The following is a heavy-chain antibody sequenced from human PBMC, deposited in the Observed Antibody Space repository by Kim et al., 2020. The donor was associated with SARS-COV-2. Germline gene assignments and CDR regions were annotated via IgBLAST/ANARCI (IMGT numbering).Heavy chain of an antibody. CDR1: GGSISSSSYY. J-gene: IGHJ6*02. CDR3: AGSLWYYYYGMDV. V-gene: IGHV4-39*07. Sequence: SETLSLTCTVSGGSISSSSYYWGWLRQPPGKGLVWIGSIYYSGSTYYNPSLKSRVTISVDTSKNQFSLKLSSVTAAATALYCCAGSLWYYYYGMDVWGQG. CDR2: IYYSGST.